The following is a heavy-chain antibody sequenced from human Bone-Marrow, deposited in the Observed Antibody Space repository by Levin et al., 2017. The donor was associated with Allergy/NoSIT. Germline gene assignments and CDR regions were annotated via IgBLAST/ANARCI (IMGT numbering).Heavy chain of an antibody. V-gene: IGHV3-48*01. Sequence: GESLKISCAASGFAFSSYSMNWVRQAPGKGLQWVSYISSSSSTIYYADSVKGRFTISRDNAQNSLYLQMNSLRAEDTAVYYCARGGYDILTGYYLPFDYWGQGTLVTVSS. CDR2: ISSSSSTI. J-gene: IGHJ4*02. D-gene: IGHD3-9*01. CDR1: GFAFSSYS. CDR3: ARGGYDILTGYYLPFDY.